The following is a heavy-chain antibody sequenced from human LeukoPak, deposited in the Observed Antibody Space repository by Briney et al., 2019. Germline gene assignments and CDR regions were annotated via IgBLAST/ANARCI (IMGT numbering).Heavy chain of an antibody. CDR1: GFTFSSYA. Sequence: GGSLRLSCAASGFTFSSYAMSWVRQAPGKGLEWVSAISGSGGSTYYADSVKGRFTISRDNSKNTLYLQMNSLRAEDTAVYYCAKTRGYCSSTSCYSLYYYYGMDVWGQGTTVTVSS. CDR3: AKTRGYCSSTSCYSLYYYYGMDV. J-gene: IGHJ6*02. V-gene: IGHV3-23*01. D-gene: IGHD2-2*01. CDR2: ISGSGGST.